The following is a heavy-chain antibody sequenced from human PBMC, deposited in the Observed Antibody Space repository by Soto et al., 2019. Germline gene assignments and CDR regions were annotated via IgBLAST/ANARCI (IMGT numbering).Heavy chain of an antibody. D-gene: IGHD3-10*01. CDR2: TYWDDDK. Sequence: QITLKESGPTLVKPTQTLTLTCTFSGFSLSTSGVGVGWVRQPPGKALEWLAVTYWDDDKRSSSSLKSRLTITNDTSKSQVVLTMTNMDPVDTATYYCAHHPYYGLAPYSFDYWGQGILVTVSS. V-gene: IGHV2-5*02. CDR1: GFSLSTSGVG. J-gene: IGHJ4*02. CDR3: AHHPYYGLAPYSFDY.